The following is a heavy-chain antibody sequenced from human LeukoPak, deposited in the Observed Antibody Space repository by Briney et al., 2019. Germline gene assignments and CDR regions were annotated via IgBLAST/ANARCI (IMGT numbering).Heavy chain of an antibody. D-gene: IGHD5-12*01. J-gene: IGHJ4*02. V-gene: IGHV3-48*03. CDR1: GFTFSSYE. CDR3: ARDSGYGFEYYFDY. CDR2: ISSSGSTI. Sequence: GGSLRLSCAASGFTFSSYEMNWVRQAPGKGLEWVSYISSSGSTIYYADSVKGRFTISRDNAKNSLYLQMNSLRAGDTAVYYGARDSGYGFEYYFDYWGQGTLVTVSS.